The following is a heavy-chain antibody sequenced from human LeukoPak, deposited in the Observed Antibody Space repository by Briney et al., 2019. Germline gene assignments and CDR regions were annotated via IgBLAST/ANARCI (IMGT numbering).Heavy chain of an antibody. Sequence: PGGSLRLSCAASGFTFSSYSMNWVRQAPGKGLEWVSYISSSSSTIYYADSVKGRFTISRDNAKNSLYLQMNSLRAEDTAVYYCARRTTVKNFDYWGQGTLVTVSS. CDR1: GFTFSSYS. V-gene: IGHV3-48*01. D-gene: IGHD4-17*01. CDR3: ARRTTVKNFDY. CDR2: ISSSSSTI. J-gene: IGHJ4*02.